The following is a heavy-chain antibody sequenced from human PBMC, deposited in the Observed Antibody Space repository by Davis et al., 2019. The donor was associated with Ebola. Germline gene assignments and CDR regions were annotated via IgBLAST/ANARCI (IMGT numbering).Heavy chain of an antibody. D-gene: IGHD3-16*02. J-gene: IGHJ3*01. Sequence: PSETLSLTCTVSGASINSFYWSWIRQPAGKGLEWIGRIHASGGTNYNPSLRSRVSMSLDTPKKQFSLRLHSVTAADTAVYYCATPLSYDAFDVWGQGTMVTVSS. CDR1: GASINSFY. V-gene: IGHV4-4*07. CDR2: IHASGGT. CDR3: ATPLSYDAFDV.